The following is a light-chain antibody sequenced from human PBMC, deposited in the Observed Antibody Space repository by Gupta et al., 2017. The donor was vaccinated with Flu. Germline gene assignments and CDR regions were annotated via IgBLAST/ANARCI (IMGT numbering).Light chain of an antibody. CDR3: QAWDSSTLGV. CDR1: KLGDKY. J-gene: IGLJ3*02. Sequence: SYELTQPPSVSVSPGQTASITCSGDKLGDKYACWYQQKPGQSPVLVIYQDSKRPSGIPERFSGSNSGTTDTLTISGTQAMDEADYYCQAWDSSTLGVFGGGTKLTVL. CDR2: QDS. V-gene: IGLV3-1*01.